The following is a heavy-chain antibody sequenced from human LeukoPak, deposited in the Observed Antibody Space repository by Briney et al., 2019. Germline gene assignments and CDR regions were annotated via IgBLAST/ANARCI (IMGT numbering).Heavy chain of an antibody. CDR3: ARDTSFNYGTHHGMDV. D-gene: IGHD3-10*01. J-gene: IGHJ6*02. CDR1: GFTFSNYA. V-gene: IGHV3-23*01. CDR2: VSGSDSYT. Sequence: AGGSLRLSCAASGFTFSNYAMNWVRQSPGKGLEWVSGVSGSDSYTYFADSVKGRFTISRDNSRNTLYLQMNSLRAEDTAVYYCARDTSFNYGTHHGMDVWGQGTTVTVSS.